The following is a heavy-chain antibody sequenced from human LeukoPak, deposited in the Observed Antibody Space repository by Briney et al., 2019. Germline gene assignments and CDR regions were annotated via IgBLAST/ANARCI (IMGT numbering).Heavy chain of an antibody. Sequence: SGGSLRLSCAASGFDLSAYSMHWARQTPGKGLEWVAVVSYDQDKKYYADSVRGRFTISRDSSQNMLYLQLNSLRAEDTAVYYCARDPFGGKIFDYWGQGSLVTVSS. V-gene: IGHV3-30*04. CDR3: ARDPFGGKIFDY. CDR1: GFDLSAYS. J-gene: IGHJ4*02. CDR2: VSYDQDKK. D-gene: IGHD3-16*01.